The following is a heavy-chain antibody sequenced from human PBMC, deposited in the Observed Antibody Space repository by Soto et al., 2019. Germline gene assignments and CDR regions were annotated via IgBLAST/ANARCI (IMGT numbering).Heavy chain of an antibody. J-gene: IGHJ4*02. D-gene: IGHD4-17*01. CDR2: IYPSDSDT. V-gene: IGHV5-51*01. CDR3: ARPANTVADHFDL. Sequence: GESLKISCQVSGYTFTIYWIGRVGQMPGKGLEWMGIIYPSDSDTRYSPSFQGQVTISADQSINTAYLQWDSLKASDTAIYYCARPANTVADHFDLWGQGTPVTVSS. CDR1: GYTFTIYW.